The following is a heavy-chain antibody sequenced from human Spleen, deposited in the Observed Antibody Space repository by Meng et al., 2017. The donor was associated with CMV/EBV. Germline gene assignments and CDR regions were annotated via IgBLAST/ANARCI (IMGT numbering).Heavy chain of an antibody. D-gene: IGHD2-15*01. J-gene: IGHJ4*02. V-gene: IGHV1-46*01. CDR2: INPNGGST. CDR3: ARKYCSGGNCYPLGY. Sequence: ASVKVSCKASGYTFTNHYLHWVRQVPGQGLEWMGLINPNGGSTDYPLKFQGRVTMTRDTSTSTVYVELGSLTSEDTAVYYCARKYCSGGNCYPLGYWGQGTLVTVSS. CDR1: GYTFTNHY.